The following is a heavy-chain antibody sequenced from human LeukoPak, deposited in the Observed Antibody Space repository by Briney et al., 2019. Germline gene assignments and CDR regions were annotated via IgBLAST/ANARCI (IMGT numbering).Heavy chain of an antibody. V-gene: IGHV3-23*01. CDR3: AREQSGTRGWYTVDY. J-gene: IGHJ4*02. D-gene: IGHD6-19*01. Sequence: AGGSLRLSCAASGFTFSTYAITWVCQGPGKGLEWVSAIRPDGDRTYYANSVRGRFTISRDNSKDTVYLQINGLRVEDTAVYYCAREQSGTRGWYTVDYWGQGTLVTVSS. CDR2: IRPDGDRT. CDR1: GFTFSTYA.